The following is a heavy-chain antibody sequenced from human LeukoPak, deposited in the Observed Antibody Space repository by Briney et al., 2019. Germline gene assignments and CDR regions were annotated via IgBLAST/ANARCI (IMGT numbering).Heavy chain of an antibody. CDR3: TMDSGSYADLYYFDY. V-gene: IGHV3-15*01. Sequence: PGGSLRPSCAASGFTFSNAWMNWVRQAPGKGLEWVGRIKSKTDGGTTEYAASVKGRFTISRDDSKNTLYLQMSSLKTEDTAVYYCTMDSGSYADLYYFDYWGQGTLVTVSS. CDR1: GFTFSNAW. CDR2: IKSKTDGGTT. J-gene: IGHJ4*02. D-gene: IGHD1-26*01.